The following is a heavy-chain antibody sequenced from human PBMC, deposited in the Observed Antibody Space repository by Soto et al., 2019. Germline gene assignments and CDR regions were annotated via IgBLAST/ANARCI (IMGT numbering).Heavy chain of an antibody. CDR1: GFTFRSYA. CDR2: ISGSGGST. V-gene: IGHV3-23*01. J-gene: IGHJ5*02. Sequence: EVQLLESGGGLVQPGGSLRLSCAASGFTFRSYAMRWVRQAPEKGLEWVSAISGSGGSTYYADSVKGRFTISRDNSKNTLYLQMNSLRAEDTAVYYCAKGIWEQVTWFDPWGQGTLVTVSS. CDR3: AKGIWEQVTWFDP. D-gene: IGHD1-26*01.